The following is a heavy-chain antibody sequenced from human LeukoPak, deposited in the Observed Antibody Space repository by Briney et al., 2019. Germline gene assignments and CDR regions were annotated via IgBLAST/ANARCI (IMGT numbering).Heavy chain of an antibody. CDR3: ARDWVHSTSWPDGFDI. Sequence: GGSLRLSCAASGFTFSTYSMNWVRQAPGKGLEWVSSISSSSSYISQADSVKGRFTISRDNAKNSLYLQTNSLRAEDTAVYYCARDWVHSTSWPDGFDIWGQGTMVTVSP. CDR1: GFTFSTYS. CDR2: ISSSSSYI. D-gene: IGHD6-13*01. J-gene: IGHJ3*02. V-gene: IGHV3-21*01.